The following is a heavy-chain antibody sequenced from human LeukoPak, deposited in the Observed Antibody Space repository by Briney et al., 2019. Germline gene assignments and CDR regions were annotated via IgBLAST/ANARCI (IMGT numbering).Heavy chain of an antibody. Sequence: GGSLRLSCAASEFTFGNYAMTWVRQAPGKGLEWVSVTSGSADRTHYADSVKGRFTISRDNAKNSLYLQMNSLRAEDTAVYYCARGSEWELLSCDYWGQGTLVTVSS. CDR2: TSGSADRT. J-gene: IGHJ4*02. CDR1: EFTFGNYA. V-gene: IGHV3-23*01. CDR3: ARGSEWELLSCDY. D-gene: IGHD1-26*01.